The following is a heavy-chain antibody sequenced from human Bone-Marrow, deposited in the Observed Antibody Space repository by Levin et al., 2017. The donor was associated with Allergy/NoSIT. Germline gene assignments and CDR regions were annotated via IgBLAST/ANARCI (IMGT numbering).Heavy chain of an antibody. J-gene: IGHJ4*02. CDR2: IWYDGSNK. CDR1: GFTFSSYG. D-gene: IGHD6-19*01. CDR3: GREESSGWYLRGGAGLDY. V-gene: IGHV3-33*01. Sequence: GQSLKISCAASGFTFSSYGMHWVRQAPGKGLEWVAVIWYDGSNKYYADSVKGRFTISRDNSKNTQYLQMNSLRAEDTAVYYCGREESSGWYLRGGAGLDYWGQGTLVTVSS.